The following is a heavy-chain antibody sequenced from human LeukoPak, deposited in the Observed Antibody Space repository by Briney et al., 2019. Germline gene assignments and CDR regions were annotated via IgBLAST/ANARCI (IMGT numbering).Heavy chain of an antibody. Sequence: GGSLRLSCAASGFTFSSYEMTWVRQSPGPGLKWVSYISSSGSTIYYADSATGRFTISIDNAKNSLYLQMNRLRAEDTAVYYCAREQSTANCGGDCYWGWFDPWGQGTLVTVSS. CDR1: GFTFSSYE. CDR3: AREQSTANCGGDCYWGWFDP. CDR2: ISSSGSTI. D-gene: IGHD2-21*02. J-gene: IGHJ5*02. V-gene: IGHV3-48*03.